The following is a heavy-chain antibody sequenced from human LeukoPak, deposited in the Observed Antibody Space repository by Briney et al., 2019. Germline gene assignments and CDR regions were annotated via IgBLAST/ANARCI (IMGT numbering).Heavy chain of an antibody. CDR2: VYYIGTT. CDR1: GGSVSSPNSY. V-gene: IGHV4-61*01. CDR3: ARNTSSSPWFDP. J-gene: IGHJ5*02. Sequence: SETLSLTCIVSGGSVSSPNSYWSWIRQPPGKGLEWIGNVYYIGTTTYYSSLKSRVTISIDTSKNQFSLEVTSVTAADTAVYYCARNTSSSPWFDPWGQGTLVTVSS. D-gene: IGHD6-6*01.